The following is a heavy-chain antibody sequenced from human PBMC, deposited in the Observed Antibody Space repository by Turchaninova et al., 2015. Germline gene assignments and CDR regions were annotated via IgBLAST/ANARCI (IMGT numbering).Heavy chain of an antibody. CDR2: INPSGGGT. V-gene: IGHV1-2*02. D-gene: IGHD6-13*01. J-gene: IGHJ4*01. Sequence: QVQLVQSGAEVKKPGASVKVSCKASGYNFIAYYIHWVRQAPGQGLEWLGGINPSGGGTDYRQKFPVRVTMTRDTSISTAYMELSRLRSDDTAVYYCTPGLVAAGSFDYWGQGTLVTVSS. CDR1: GYNFIAYY. CDR3: TPGLVAAGSFDY.